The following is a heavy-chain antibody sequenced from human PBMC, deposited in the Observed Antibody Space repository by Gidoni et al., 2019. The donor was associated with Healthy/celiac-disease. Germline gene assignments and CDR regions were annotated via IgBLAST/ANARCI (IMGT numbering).Heavy chain of an antibody. D-gene: IGHD2-21*01. CDR3: ARAQTYCGGDCYHDAFDI. Sequence: QVQLVQSGAQVKKPGASVKVSCQASGYTITTYDTNWVRQATGRGLEWMGWMNPHSGNTGYAQKFQGRVTMTRNTSISTAYMELSSLRSEDTAVYYCARAQTYCGGDCYHDAFDIWGQGTMVTVSS. CDR2: MNPHSGNT. J-gene: IGHJ3*02. CDR1: GYTITTYD. V-gene: IGHV1-8*01.